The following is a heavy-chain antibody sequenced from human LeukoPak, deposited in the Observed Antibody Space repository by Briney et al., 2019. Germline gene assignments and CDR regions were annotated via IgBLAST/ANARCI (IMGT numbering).Heavy chain of an antibody. Sequence: GASVKVSCKASGYTFTSYAMNWVRQAPGQGLEWMGWINTNTGNPTYAQGFTGRFVFSLDTSVSTAYLQISSLKAEDTAVYYCARLLAAAGNYYYYYYMDVWGKGTTVTVSS. V-gene: IGHV7-4-1*02. CDR1: GYTFTSYA. J-gene: IGHJ6*03. D-gene: IGHD6-13*01. CDR2: INTNTGNP. CDR3: ARLLAAAGNYYYYYYMDV.